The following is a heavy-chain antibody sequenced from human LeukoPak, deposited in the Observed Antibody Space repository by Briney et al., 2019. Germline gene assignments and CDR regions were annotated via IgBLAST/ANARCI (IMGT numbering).Heavy chain of an antibody. CDR3: ARDRGPRTIFGVVIMFDY. D-gene: IGHD3-3*01. Sequence: PGGSLRLSCAASGFTFSSYEMTWVRQAPGKGLEWVSYISSSGSTIYYADSVKGRFTISRDNAKNSLYLQMNSLRAEDAAVYYCARDRGPRTIFGVVIMFDYWGQGTLVTVSS. CDR1: GFTFSSYE. CDR2: ISSSGSTI. V-gene: IGHV3-48*03. J-gene: IGHJ4*02.